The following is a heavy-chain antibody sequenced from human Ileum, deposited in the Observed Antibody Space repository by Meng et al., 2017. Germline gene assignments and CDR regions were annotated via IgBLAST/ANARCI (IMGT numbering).Heavy chain of an antibody. V-gene: IGHV3-33*01. Sequence: GESLKISCAASGFTFSSYGMHWVRQAPGKGLEWVAGIWYDGSNKNYADSVKGRFTISRDNSKKTLYLEMNSLRAEDTAVYYCARDIFYGSGEPQSALDIWGHGTMVTVSS. CDR3: ARDIFYGSGEPQSALDI. D-gene: IGHD3-10*01. J-gene: IGHJ3*02. CDR2: IWYDGSNK. CDR1: GFTFSSYG.